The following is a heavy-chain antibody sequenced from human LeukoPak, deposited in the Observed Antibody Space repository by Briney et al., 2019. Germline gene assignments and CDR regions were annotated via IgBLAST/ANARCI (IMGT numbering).Heavy chain of an antibody. CDR1: GYSFTSYW. J-gene: IGHJ3*02. D-gene: IGHD6-19*01. Sequence: GESLKISCKGSGYSFTSYWIGWVRQMPGKGLEWMGIIYPGDSDTRYSPSFQGQVTISADKSISTAYLQWSSLKASDTAMYYCARPVNRGPHSSGCCAFDIWGQGTMVTVSS. CDR3: ARPVNRGPHSSGCCAFDI. V-gene: IGHV5-51*01. CDR2: IYPGDSDT.